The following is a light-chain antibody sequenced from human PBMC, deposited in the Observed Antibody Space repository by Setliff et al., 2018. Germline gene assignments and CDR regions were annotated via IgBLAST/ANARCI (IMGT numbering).Light chain of an antibody. Sequence: QSVLAQPASVSGSPGQSITISCTGSSGDIGSFTFVSWYQQYPDEAPKLIILEVSDRPSGISDRFSGSKSANTASLTISGLQAEDEADYYCSSYTSNGLYVFGTGTKVTVL. CDR3: SSYTSNGLYV. J-gene: IGLJ1*01. CDR1: SGDIGSFTF. V-gene: IGLV2-14*03. CDR2: EVS.